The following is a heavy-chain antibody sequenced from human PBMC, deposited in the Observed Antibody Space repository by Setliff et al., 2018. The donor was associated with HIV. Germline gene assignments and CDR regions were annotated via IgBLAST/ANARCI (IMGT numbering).Heavy chain of an antibody. CDR3: ARGNYYGNDVYDAFDL. CDR1: GYTFTNSD. CDR2: MNPNSANT. Sequence: ASVKVSCKASGYTFTNSDINWVRQAPGQGLEWMGWMNPNSANTGYAPNVQGRVTMTSGTSIGTAYMELSSLRSDDTAVYYCARGNYYGNDVYDAFDLWGQGTMVTVSS. V-gene: IGHV1-8*02. J-gene: IGHJ3*01. D-gene: IGHD3-10*01.